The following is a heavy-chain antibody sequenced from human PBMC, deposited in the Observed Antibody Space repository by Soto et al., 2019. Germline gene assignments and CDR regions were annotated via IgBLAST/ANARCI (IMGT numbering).Heavy chain of an antibody. J-gene: IGHJ5*02. CDR2: INAGNGNT. CDR3: ARDPTSIVGATSLRFDP. CDR1: GYTFTSYA. D-gene: IGHD1-26*01. Sequence: ASVKVSCKASGYTFTSYAMHWVRQAPGQRLEWMGWINAGNGNTKYSQKFQGRVTITRDTSASTAYMELSSLRSEDTAVYYCARDPTSIVGATSLRFDPWGQGTLVTVSS. V-gene: IGHV1-3*01.